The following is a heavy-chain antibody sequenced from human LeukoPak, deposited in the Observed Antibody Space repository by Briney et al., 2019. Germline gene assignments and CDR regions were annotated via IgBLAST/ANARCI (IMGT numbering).Heavy chain of an antibody. CDR3: ARSGGVNSYGSQFDY. D-gene: IGHD5-18*01. J-gene: IGHJ4*02. Sequence: GASVKVSCKASGYTFTSYYMHWVRQAPGQGLEWMGGIIPIFGTANYAQKFQGRVTITADESTSTAYMELSSLRSEDTAVYYCARSGGVNSYGSQFDYWGQGTLVTVSS. V-gene: IGHV1-69*13. CDR1: GYTFTSYY. CDR2: IIPIFGTA.